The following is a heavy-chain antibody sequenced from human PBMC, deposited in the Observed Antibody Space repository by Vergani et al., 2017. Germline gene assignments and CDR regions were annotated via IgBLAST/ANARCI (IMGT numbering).Heavy chain of an antibody. CDR2: IFSSGNS. J-gene: IGHJ3*02. Sequence: QVQLQESGPGLVKPSQTLSLTCTVSGDSISSGYYYWSWIRQPPGKGLEWIGCIFSSGNSYYNPSLKSRLTISLDTSKNRFSLRLNSVTAADTAVYYCARERRDIVANDAFDIWGQGTEVTVSS. CDR1: GDSISSGYYY. D-gene: IGHD5-12*01. CDR3: ARERRDIVANDAFDI. V-gene: IGHV4-30-4*08.